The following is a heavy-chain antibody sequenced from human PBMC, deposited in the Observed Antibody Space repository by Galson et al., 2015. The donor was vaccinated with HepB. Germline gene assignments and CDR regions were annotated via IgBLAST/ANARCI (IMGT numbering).Heavy chain of an antibody. CDR1: GYTFTNYY. J-gene: IGHJ4*02. CDR3: ARDPIYGSGSYYFDY. CDR2: INPSVGST. Sequence: SVKVSCKASGYTFTNYYMHWVRQAPGQGLEWVGIINPSVGSTTYAQKFQGRVTMTRDTSASTIYMELSSLTSEDTAVYYCARDPIYGSGSYYFDYWGQGTLVTVSS. D-gene: IGHD3-10*01. V-gene: IGHV1-46*01.